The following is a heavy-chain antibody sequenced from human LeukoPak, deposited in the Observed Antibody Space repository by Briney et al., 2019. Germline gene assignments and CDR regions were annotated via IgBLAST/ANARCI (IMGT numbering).Heavy chain of an antibody. J-gene: IGHJ6*03. Sequence: PSETLSLTCTVSGGSISSHYWSWIRQPPGKGGEWVGYVYYSGSTNYNPSLKSRVTISVDTSKNQFSLKLSSVTAADTAVYYCARDRGCSGGSCYRYGDYYYMDVWGKGTTVTVSS. V-gene: IGHV4-59*11. CDR2: VYYSGST. CDR3: ARDRGCSGGSCYRYGDYYYMDV. CDR1: GGSISSHY. D-gene: IGHD2-15*01.